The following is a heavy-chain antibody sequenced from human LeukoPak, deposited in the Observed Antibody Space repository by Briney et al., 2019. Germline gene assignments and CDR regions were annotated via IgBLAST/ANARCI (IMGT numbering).Heavy chain of an antibody. CDR1: GGSISSYY. CDR3: ARGLSGSYQIDY. V-gene: IGHV4-59*01. D-gene: IGHD1-26*01. J-gene: IGHJ4*02. Sequence: PSETLSLTCTVSGGSISSYYWSWIRQPPGKGLEWIGYIYYSESTNYNPSLKSRVTISVDTSKNQFSLKLSSVTAADTAVYYCARGLSGSYQIDYWGQGTLVTVSS. CDR2: IYYSEST.